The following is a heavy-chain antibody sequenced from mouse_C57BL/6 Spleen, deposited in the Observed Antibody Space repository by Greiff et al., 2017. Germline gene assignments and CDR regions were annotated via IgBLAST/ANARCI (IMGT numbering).Heavy chain of an antibody. Sequence: VQLQESGAELVRPGASVTLSCKASGYTFTDYEMHWVKQTPVHGLEWIGAIDPETGGTAYNQKFKGKAILTADKSSSTAYMELRSLTSEDSAVYYCTRSYYYGSSLDTRGQGTTRPVSS. J-gene: IGHJ2*01. V-gene: IGHV1-15*01. CDR1: GYTFTDYE. D-gene: IGHD1-1*01. CDR2: IDPETGGT. CDR3: TRSYYYGSSLDT.